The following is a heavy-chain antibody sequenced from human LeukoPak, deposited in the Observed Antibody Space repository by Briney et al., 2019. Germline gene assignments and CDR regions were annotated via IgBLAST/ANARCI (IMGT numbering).Heavy chain of an antibody. D-gene: IGHD1-26*01. CDR1: GFTFADYA. CDR2: ISWNSGSI. V-gene: IGHV3-9*01. CDR3: VRSFYSGCYPFDY. J-gene: IGHJ4*02. Sequence: PGGSLRLSCAASGFTFADYAMHWVRQAPGKGLEWVSGISWNSGSIGCADSVKGRFTISRDNAKISLYLQMNSLRAEDTALYYCVRSFYSGCYPFDYWGQGTLVTVSS.